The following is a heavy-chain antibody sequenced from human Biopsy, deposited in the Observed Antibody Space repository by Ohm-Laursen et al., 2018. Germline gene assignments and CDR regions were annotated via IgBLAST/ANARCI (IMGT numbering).Heavy chain of an antibody. CDR2: ISPSGGTT. J-gene: IGHJ3*02. CDR3: AKGYIWFGEFTFDI. V-gene: IGHV3-23*01. CDR1: NFTFSSYA. D-gene: IGHD3-10*01. Sequence: SLRLSCAASNFTFSSYAMSWVRQAPGKGLEWVSGISPSGGTTYYADSVKGRFTVSRDNFKNTLYLQLNSLRAEDTALYYCAKGYIWFGEFTFDIWGQGIMVTVSS.